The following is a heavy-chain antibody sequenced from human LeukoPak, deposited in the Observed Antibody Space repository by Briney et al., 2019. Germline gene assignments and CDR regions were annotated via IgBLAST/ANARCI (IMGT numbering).Heavy chain of an antibody. D-gene: IGHD3-3*01. Sequence: ASVKVSCKASGYTFTSYGISWVRQAPGQGLEWMGWISAYNGNTNYAQKLQGRVTMTTDTSTSTAYMELRSLRSDDTAVYYCARGYLDYDFWSGWLDYWGQGTLVTVSS. J-gene: IGHJ4*02. V-gene: IGHV1-18*01. CDR2: ISAYNGNT. CDR1: GYTFTSYG. CDR3: ARGYLDYDFWSGWLDY.